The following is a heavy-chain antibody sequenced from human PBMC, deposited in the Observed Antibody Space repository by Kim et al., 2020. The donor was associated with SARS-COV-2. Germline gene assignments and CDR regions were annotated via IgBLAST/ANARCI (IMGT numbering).Heavy chain of an antibody. Sequence: NYTPSPKGPITMSVDTSKNPFSLKLTSVIAADTAVYYCARHVSSYWYFDLWGRGTLVTVSS. CDR3: ARHVSSYWYFDL. J-gene: IGHJ2*01. V-gene: IGHV4-59*08. D-gene: IGHD2-8*01.